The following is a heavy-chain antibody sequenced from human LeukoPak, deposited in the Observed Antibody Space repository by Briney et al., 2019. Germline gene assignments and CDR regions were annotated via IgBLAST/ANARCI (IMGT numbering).Heavy chain of an antibody. CDR1: GFTFRTYA. D-gene: IGHD2-15*01. V-gene: IGHV3-23*01. Sequence: GGSLRLSCAASGFTFRTYAMSWVRQVPGKGLEWVSSISGNGEKTYYPDSVKGRFTISRDNPMNTLYLQMNSLRADDTAVYYCARDGTYCSGGGCSPDFFEYWGQGTLVTVSS. CDR3: ARDGTYCSGGGCSPDFFEY. CDR2: ISGNGEKT. J-gene: IGHJ4*02.